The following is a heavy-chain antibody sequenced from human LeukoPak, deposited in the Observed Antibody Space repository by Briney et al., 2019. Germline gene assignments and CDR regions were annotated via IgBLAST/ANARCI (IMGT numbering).Heavy chain of an antibody. J-gene: IGHJ2*01. Sequence: SQTLSLTCTVSGGSISSGGYYWSWIRQHPGKGLEWIGYIYYSGSTYYNPSLKSRVTISVDTSKNQFSLKLSSVTAADTAVYYCATLDDTTQHWYFDLWGRGTLVTVSS. V-gene: IGHV4-31*03. D-gene: IGHD2/OR15-2a*01. CDR1: GGSISSGGYY. CDR2: IYYSGST. CDR3: ATLDDTTQHWYFDL.